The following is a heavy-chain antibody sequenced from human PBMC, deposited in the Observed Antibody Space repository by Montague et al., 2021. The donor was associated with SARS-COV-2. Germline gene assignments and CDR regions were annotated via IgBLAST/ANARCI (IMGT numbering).Heavy chain of an antibody. CDR2: MYYSGST. CDR1: GGSISRSSYY. Sequence: SETLSLTCTASGGSISRSSYYWGWIRQPPGKGLEWIGSMYYSGSTYYNASLKSRVTISVDTSKNQFSLKLNSVTAADTAVYYCARAFIAAAGTTSFDYWGQGTLVTVSS. CDR3: ARAFIAAAGTTSFDY. J-gene: IGHJ4*02. D-gene: IGHD6-13*01. V-gene: IGHV4-39*01.